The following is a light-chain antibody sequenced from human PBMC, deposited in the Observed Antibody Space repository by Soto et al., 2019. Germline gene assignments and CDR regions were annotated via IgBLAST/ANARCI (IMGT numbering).Light chain of an antibody. Sequence: DIQMTQSPSSLSASVGDRVTITCQASQDISNYLNWYQQKPGKAPKLLIYAASSLQSGVPSRFSGSGSGTDFSLTIRSLQPEDFATYYCKPSYSPPRTVGQGTKVDI. CDR2: AAS. J-gene: IGKJ1*01. CDR1: QDISNY. V-gene: IGKV1-39*01. CDR3: KPSYSPPRT.